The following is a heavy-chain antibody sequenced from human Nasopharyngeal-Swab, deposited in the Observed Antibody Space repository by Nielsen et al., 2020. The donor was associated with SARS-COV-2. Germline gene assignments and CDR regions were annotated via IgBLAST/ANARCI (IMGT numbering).Heavy chain of an antibody. CDR3: ARGRVVPAASRYGMDV. Sequence: SETLSLTCTVSGGSIGSGSYYWSWIRQPAGKGLEWIGRIYTSGSTNYNPSLKSRVTISVDTSKNQFSLKLSSVTAADTAVYYCARGRVVPAASRYGMDVWGQGTTVTVSS. D-gene: IGHD2-2*01. CDR1: GGSIGSGSYY. CDR2: IYTSGST. V-gene: IGHV4-61*02. J-gene: IGHJ6*02.